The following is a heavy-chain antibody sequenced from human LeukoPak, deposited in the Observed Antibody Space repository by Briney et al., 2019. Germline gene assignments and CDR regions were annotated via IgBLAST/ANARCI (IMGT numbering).Heavy chain of an antibody. V-gene: IGHV3-7*01. D-gene: IGHD4-17*01. CDR3: AKPYGDYPTYFDY. Sequence: GGSLRLSCAASGFTFSSYWMSWVRQAPGKGLEWVANIKQDGSEKYYVDSVKGRFTISRDNAKNSLYLQMNSLRAEDTAVYYCAKPYGDYPTYFDYWGQGTLVTVSS. CDR1: GFTFSSYW. J-gene: IGHJ4*02. CDR2: IKQDGSEK.